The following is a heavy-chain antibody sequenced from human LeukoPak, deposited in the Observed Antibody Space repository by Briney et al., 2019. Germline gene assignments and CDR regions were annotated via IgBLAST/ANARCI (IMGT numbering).Heavy chain of an antibody. D-gene: IGHD3/OR15-3a*01. Sequence: SETLSLTCAVYGGSFSGYYWSWVRQPPGKGLEWVGEINHSGSTNYNPYLKRGVNISVDTSKNQFSLKLSSVTAADTAVYYCARSFSGTVIFRYWGQGTLVTVSS. CDR1: GGSFSGYY. CDR2: INHSGST. V-gene: IGHV4-34*01. CDR3: ARSFSGTVIFRY. J-gene: IGHJ4*02.